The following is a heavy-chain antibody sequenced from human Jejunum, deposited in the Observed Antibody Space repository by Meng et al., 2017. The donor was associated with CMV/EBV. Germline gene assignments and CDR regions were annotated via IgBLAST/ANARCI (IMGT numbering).Heavy chain of an antibody. Sequence: LCCADSGCTCSGYGMDWVRQVPGKGLVWVARIDTGGSRTDYADSAKGRFTISRDNVKNTLYLQMNSLRAEDTAVYYCARDLGGGSGYWGQGTLVTVSS. J-gene: IGHJ4*02. CDR2: IDTGGSRT. V-gene: IGHV3-74*01. CDR3: ARDLGGGSGY. D-gene: IGHD3-16*01. CDR1: GCTCSGYG.